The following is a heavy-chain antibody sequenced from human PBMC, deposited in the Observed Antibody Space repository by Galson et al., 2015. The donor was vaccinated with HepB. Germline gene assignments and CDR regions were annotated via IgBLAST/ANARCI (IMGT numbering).Heavy chain of an antibody. Sequence: QSGAEVKKPGESLRISCKGSGYSFTSYWISWVRQMPGKGLEWMGRIDPSDSYTNYSPSFQGHVTISADKSISTAYLQWSSLKASDTAMYYCARSPETYYYDSSGYSRPWWALVLWGQWRMVTVSS. CDR3: ARSPETYYYDSSGYSRPWWALVL. D-gene: IGHD3-22*01. V-gene: IGHV5-10-1*01. J-gene: IGHJ3*01. CDR2: IDPSDSYT. CDR1: GYSFTSYW.